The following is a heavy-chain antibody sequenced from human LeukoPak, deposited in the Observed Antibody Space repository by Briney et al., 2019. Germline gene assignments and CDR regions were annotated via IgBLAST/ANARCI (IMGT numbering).Heavy chain of an antibody. J-gene: IGHJ4*02. CDR2: INTNTGNP. CDR1: GYTFTSYA. D-gene: IGHD2-21*02. CDR3: ARDPSAGHIVVVTAPDY. V-gene: IGHV7-4-1*02. Sequence: ASVKVSCKASGYTFTSYAMNWVRQAPGQGLEWMGWINTNTGNPTYAQGFTGRFVFSLDTSVSTAYLQISSLEAEDTAVYYCARDPSAGHIVVVTAPDYWGQGTLVTVSS.